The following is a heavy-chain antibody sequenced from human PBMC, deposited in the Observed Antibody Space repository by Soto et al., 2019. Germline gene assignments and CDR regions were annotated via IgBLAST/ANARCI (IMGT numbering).Heavy chain of an antibody. J-gene: IGHJ6*02. V-gene: IGHV4-59*12. Sequence: SETLSLTCTLSGGSISSYYWTSPRQPPGKGLEWIGYIYYSGSTNHNPSLKSRATISLDTSKNQFSLKLSSVTAADTAVYYCARGQYCSRTSCFRYYYYYCMDVWAQGTTVTVSS. CDR1: GGSISSYY. CDR2: IYYSGST. D-gene: IGHD2-2*01. CDR3: ARGQYCSRTSCFRYYYYYCMDV.